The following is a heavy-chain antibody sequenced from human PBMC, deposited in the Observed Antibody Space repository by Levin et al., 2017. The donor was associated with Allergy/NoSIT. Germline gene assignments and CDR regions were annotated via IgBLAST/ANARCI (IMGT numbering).Heavy chain of an antibody. CDR1: GFIFSDYF. Sequence: GESLKISCAASGFIFSDYFMGWIRQAPGKGLEWVSYMSSRTGYTQYADSVKGRFTISRDNAKNLLYLQMSSLRVEDTAVYYCARGSPRYARGYDYWGQGALVTVSS. D-gene: IGHD5-12*01. V-gene: IGHV3-11*05. CDR2: MSSRTGYT. CDR3: ARGSPRYARGYDY. J-gene: IGHJ4*02.